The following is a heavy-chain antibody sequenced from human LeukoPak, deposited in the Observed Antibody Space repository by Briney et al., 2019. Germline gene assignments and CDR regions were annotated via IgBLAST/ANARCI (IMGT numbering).Heavy chain of an antibody. Sequence: ASVKVSCKASGYTFTGYYMHWVRQAPGQGLEWMGWINPNSGGTNYAQKFQGRVTMTRDTSISTAYMELSRLRSDDTAVYYCARESGDYVGYYYYMDVWGKGTTVTVSS. V-gene: IGHV1-2*02. CDR3: ARESGDYVGYYYYMDV. D-gene: IGHD4-17*01. CDR2: INPNSGGT. J-gene: IGHJ6*03. CDR1: GYTFTGYY.